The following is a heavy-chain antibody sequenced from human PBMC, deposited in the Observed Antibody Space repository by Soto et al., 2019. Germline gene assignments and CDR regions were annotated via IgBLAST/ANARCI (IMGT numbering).Heavy chain of an antibody. D-gene: IGHD1-7*01. J-gene: IGHJ4*02. CDR2: INPNSGGT. CDR3: ARDSGTTIGYYFDY. Sequence: ASVKVSCTASGYTFTGYYMHWVRQAPGQGLEWMGWINPNSGGTNYAQKFQGWVTMTRDTSISTAYMELSRLRSDDTAVYYCARDSGTTIGYYFDYWGQGTLVTVSS. V-gene: IGHV1-2*04. CDR1: GYTFTGYY.